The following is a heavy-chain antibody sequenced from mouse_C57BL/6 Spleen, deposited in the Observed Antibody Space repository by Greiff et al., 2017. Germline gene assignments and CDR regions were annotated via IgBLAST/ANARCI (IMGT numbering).Heavy chain of an antibody. Sequence: VKLQESGPELVKPGASVKISCKASGYAFSSSWMNWVKQRPGKGLEWIGRIYPGDGDTNYNGKFKGKATLTADKSSSTAYMQLSSLTSEDSAVYFCARSDYGNSYYYAMDYWGQGTSVTVSS. CDR3: ARSDYGNSYYYAMDY. D-gene: IGHD2-1*01. CDR1: GYAFSSSW. J-gene: IGHJ4*01. CDR2: IYPGDGDT. V-gene: IGHV1-82*01.